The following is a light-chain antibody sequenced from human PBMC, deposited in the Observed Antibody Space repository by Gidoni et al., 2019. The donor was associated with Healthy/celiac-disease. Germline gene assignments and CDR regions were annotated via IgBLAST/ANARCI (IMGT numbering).Light chain of an antibody. J-gene: IGKJ2*01. V-gene: IGKV3-11*01. CDR1: QSVSSY. CDR2: DAS. CDR3: QQRSNWPMYT. Sequence: EIVLTQSPATLSLSPGERATLSCRASQSVSSYLAWYQQKPGQAPRLLIYDASNRATGIPARFSDSRSGTDFTLTISSLEPEDFAVYYCQQRSNWPMYTFGQGTKLEIK.